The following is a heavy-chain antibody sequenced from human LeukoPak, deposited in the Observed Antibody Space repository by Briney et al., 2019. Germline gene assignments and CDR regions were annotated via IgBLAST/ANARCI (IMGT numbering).Heavy chain of an antibody. CDR1: GFTFSDYY. D-gene: IGHD5-12*01. Sequence: GGSLRLSCAASGFTFSDYYMSWVRQAPGKGLEWVSYISSDSGSTTYYADSVKGRFTVSRDNAKNSLYLQMNSLRAEDTAVYYCAKGYSGYDYWGQGTLVTVSS. V-gene: IGHV3-11*04. CDR3: AKGYSGYDY. J-gene: IGHJ4*02. CDR2: ISSDSGSTT.